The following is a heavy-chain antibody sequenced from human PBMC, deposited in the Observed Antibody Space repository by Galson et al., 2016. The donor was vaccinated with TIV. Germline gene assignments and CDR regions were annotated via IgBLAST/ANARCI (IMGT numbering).Heavy chain of an antibody. Sequence: PALVKPTQSLTLTCTFSGFSLTTGGLGVGWIRQPSGKALEWLALIYWTDDKRYSPSLKNRPIITKDTSKNQVVLTLTNMDPVDTATYFCAHTRGDFWSGPYHFYFGMDVWGQGTTVTVSS. CDR1: GFSLTTGGLG. V-gene: IGHV2-5*01. D-gene: IGHD3-3*01. J-gene: IGHJ6*02. CDR2: IYWTDDK. CDR3: AHTRGDFWSGPYHFYFGMDV.